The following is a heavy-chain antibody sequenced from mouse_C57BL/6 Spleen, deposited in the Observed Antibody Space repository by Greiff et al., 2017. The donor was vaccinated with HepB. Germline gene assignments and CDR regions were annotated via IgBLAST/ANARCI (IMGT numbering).Heavy chain of an antibody. V-gene: IGHV5-6*02. Sequence: DVKLVESGGDLVKPGGSLKLSCAASGFTFSSYGMSWVRQTPDKRLEWVATISSGGSYTYYPDSVKGRFTISRDNAKNTLYLQMSSLKSEDTAMYYCARRDYYGSSYDYWGQGTTLTVSS. J-gene: IGHJ2*01. CDR1: GFTFSSYG. CDR2: ISSGGSYT. D-gene: IGHD1-1*01. CDR3: ARRDYYGSSYDY.